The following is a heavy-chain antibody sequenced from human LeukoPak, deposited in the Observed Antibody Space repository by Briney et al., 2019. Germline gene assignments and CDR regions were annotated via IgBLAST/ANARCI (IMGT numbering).Heavy chain of an antibody. CDR2: ISTSSSHT. J-gene: IGHJ4*02. Sequence: GGSLGLSCAASGFTFSDYYMSWIRQAPGKGLEWVSYISTSSSHTNYADSVKGRFTISRDNAKNSLYLQMNSLKTEDTAVYYCTTAGYSRYAGGQGTLVTVSS. V-gene: IGHV3-11*05. CDR1: GFTFSDYY. D-gene: IGHD6-13*01. CDR3: TTAGYSRYA.